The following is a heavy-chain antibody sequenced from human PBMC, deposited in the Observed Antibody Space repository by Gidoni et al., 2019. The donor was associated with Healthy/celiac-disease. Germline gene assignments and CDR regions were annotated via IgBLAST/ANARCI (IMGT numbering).Heavy chain of an antibody. CDR1: GFTFSNAW. Sequence: EVQLVESGGGLLKPGGSLRLSCAASGFTFSNAWLTWVRQAPGKGLGSIGRIKSRTDGRRTDYAAPVKGRFTISRDDSKNTLYLQMNSLKTEHSAVYYCTTDPITMVRGAYWYFDLWGRGTLVTVSS. D-gene: IGHD3-10*01. CDR3: TTDPITMVRGAYWYFDL. V-gene: IGHV3-15*07. J-gene: IGHJ2*01. CDR2: IKSRTDGRRT.